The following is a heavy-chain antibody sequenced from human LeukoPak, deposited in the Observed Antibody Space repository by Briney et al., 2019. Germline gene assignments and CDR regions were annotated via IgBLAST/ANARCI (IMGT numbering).Heavy chain of an antibody. CDR1: GFTFDDSG. V-gene: IGHV3-53*01. J-gene: IGHJ3*02. CDR2: IYSGGST. Sequence: GGSLRLSCAASGFTFDDSGMSWVRQAPGKGLEWVSIIYSGGSTFYADSVKGRFTISRDNSKNTLYLQMNSLRAEDTAVYYCARGGSYLSAFDIWGQGTMVTVSS. CDR3: ARGGSYLSAFDI. D-gene: IGHD1-26*01.